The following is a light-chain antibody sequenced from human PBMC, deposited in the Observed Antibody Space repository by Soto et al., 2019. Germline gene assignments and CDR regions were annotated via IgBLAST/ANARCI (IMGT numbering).Light chain of an antibody. V-gene: IGKV3D-20*02. CDR2: GAS. CDR1: QSVSSSY. J-gene: IGKJ5*01. Sequence: EIVLTQSPGTLSLSPGERATLSCRASQSVSSSYLAWYQQKPGQAPRLLIYGASSRATGIPDKFSGTGSGTVFTLTIGSLEPEDSAVYYCQQRKHWPPITFGQGTRLENK. CDR3: QQRKHWPPIT.